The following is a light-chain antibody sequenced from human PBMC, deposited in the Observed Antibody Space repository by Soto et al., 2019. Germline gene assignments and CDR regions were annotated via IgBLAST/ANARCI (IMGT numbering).Light chain of an antibody. J-gene: IGKJ4*01. V-gene: IGKV3-20*01. CDR3: QQSDSSPLLT. CDR1: RTVSANY. Sequence: EIGLTQSPGTLSLSPGERAALSCRASRTVSANYLAWYQQKPGQAPRLLIYGVSSRAAGVPDRFSASGSGTDFTLTISRLEPEDFAVYYCQQSDSSPLLTFGGGSRVEIK. CDR2: GVS.